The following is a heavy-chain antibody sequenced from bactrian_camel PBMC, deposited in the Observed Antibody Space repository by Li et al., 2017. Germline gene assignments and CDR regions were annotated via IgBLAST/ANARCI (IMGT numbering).Heavy chain of an antibody. J-gene: IGHJ4*01. D-gene: IGHD2*01. V-gene: IGHV3S40*01. Sequence: VQLVESGGGLVQPGGSLRLSCVASGFTFSSYGMSWVRQAPGKGLEWVSAISSGGGDTYLADSVKGRFTISRDNAKNTLYLQLNSLKTEDTAVYYCATYIYVAGDNDYWGQGTQVTVS. CDR2: ISSGGGDT. CDR3: ATYIYVAGDNDY. CDR1: GFTFSSYG.